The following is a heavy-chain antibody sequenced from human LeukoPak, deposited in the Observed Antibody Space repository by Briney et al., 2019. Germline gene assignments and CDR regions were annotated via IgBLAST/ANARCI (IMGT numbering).Heavy chain of an antibody. CDR1: GYTFTSYY. D-gene: IGHD4/OR15-4a*01. CDR2: INPSGGST. V-gene: IGHV1-46*01. CDR3: AKLLITTPGDAFDI. J-gene: IGHJ3*02. Sequence: ASVKVSCKASGYTFTSYYMHWVRQAPGQGLEWMGIINPSGGSTSYAQKFQGRVTMTRDMSTSTVYMELSSLRAEDTAVYYCAKLLITTPGDAFDIWGQGTMVTVSS.